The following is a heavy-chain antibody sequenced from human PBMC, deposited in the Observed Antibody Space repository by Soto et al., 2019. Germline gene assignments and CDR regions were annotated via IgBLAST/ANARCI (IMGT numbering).Heavy chain of an antibody. CDR1: GYSFTSYW. CDR2: IYPGDSDT. J-gene: IGHJ5*02. Sequence: GESLKISCKGSGYSFTSYWIGWVRQMPGKGLEWMGIIYPGDSDTRYSPSFQGQVTISADKSISTAYLQWSSLKASGTAMYFCARISSSWYQRWFDPWGQGTLVTVSS. V-gene: IGHV5-51*01. CDR3: ARISSSWYQRWFDP. D-gene: IGHD6-13*01.